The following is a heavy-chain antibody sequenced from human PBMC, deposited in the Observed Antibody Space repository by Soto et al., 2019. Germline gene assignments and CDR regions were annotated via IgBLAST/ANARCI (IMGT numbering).Heavy chain of an antibody. J-gene: IGHJ6*01. V-gene: IGHV4-34*01. CDR2: INHSGST. CDR1: GGSFSGYY. CDR3: ARGRDSDYYGMDV. Sequence: PSETLSLTCAVYGGSFSGYYWSWIRQPPGKGLEWIGEINHSGSTNYNPSLKSRVTISVDTSKNQFSLKLSSVTAADTAVYYCARGRDSDYYGMDVWGQGTTVTV. D-gene: IGHD3-10*01.